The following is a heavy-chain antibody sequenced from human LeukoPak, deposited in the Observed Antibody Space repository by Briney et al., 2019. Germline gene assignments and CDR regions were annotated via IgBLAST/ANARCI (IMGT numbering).Heavy chain of an antibody. CDR1: GYSFTSYW. D-gene: IGHD3-3*01. J-gene: IGHJ4*02. V-gene: IGHV5-51*01. CDR2: IYPGDSDT. Sequence: GESLKISCKGSGYSFTSYWIGWVRQMPGKGLEWMGIIYPGDSDTRYSPSFQGQVTISADKSISTAYLQWSSLKASDTAMYYCARRNGHYDFWSGPDYWGQGTLVTVSS. CDR3: ARRNGHYDFWSGPDY.